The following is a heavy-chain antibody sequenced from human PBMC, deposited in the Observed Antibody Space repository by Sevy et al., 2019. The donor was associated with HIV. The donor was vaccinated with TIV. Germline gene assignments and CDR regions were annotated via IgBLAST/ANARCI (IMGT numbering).Heavy chain of an antibody. CDR2: ISHDGRNNK. D-gene: IGHD3-16*01. J-gene: IGHJ4*02. V-gene: IGHV3-30*04. Sequence: WGSLRLSCAASGFTFSEYGMHWVRQAPGKGLEWVAVISHDGRNNKYNADSVKGRFTISRDNSKNTVYLQMNSLRVEDTAIYYCARDRGEILSSAFKTWGQGTLVTVSS. CDR1: GFTFSEYG. CDR3: ARDRGEILSSAFKT.